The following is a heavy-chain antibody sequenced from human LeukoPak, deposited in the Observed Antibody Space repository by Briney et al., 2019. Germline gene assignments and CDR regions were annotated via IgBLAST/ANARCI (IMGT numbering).Heavy chain of an antibody. D-gene: IGHD5-12*01. CDR1: GFTFSNYW. V-gene: IGHV3-7*01. CDR3: VRDGGVSGYDLLDY. J-gene: IGHJ4*02. Sequence: GGSLRLSCAASGFTFSNYWMTWVRQAPGKGLEGVAHINQDGSKEYYIDSVKARFTISRDNAKNSLSLQMNSLRAEDTAVYYCVRDGGVSGYDLLDYWGQGTLVTVSS. CDR2: INQDGSKE.